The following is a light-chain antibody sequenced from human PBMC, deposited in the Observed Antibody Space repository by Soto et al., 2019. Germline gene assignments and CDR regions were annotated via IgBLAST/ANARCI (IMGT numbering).Light chain of an antibody. J-gene: IGKJ1*01. V-gene: IGKV3-20*01. CDR2: GAS. Sequence: EFVLTQSPGTLSLSPGERATFSCRASQSVSSSYIAWYQQKRGQAPRRLIYGASNRATGIPDRFSGSGSGTDFTLTISRLEPEDFAVYYCQQYGSSGTFGQGTKVDIK. CDR3: QQYGSSGT. CDR1: QSVSSSY.